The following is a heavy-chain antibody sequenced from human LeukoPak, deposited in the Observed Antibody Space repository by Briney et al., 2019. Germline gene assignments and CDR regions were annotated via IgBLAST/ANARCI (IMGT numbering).Heavy chain of an antibody. Sequence: ASVKVSCKASGYTFTSYGISWVRQAPGQGLEWMGWISAYNGNTNYAQKLQGRVTMTTETSTGTAYMELRSLRSEDTAVYYCARDPSYYYGSGSYGGYFDYWGQGTLVTVSS. J-gene: IGHJ4*02. CDR1: GYTFTSYG. V-gene: IGHV1-18*01. D-gene: IGHD3-10*01. CDR3: ARDPSYYYGSGSYGGYFDY. CDR2: ISAYNGNT.